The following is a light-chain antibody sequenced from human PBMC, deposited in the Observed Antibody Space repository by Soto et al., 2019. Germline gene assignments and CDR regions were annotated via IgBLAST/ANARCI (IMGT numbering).Light chain of an antibody. CDR2: GAS. V-gene: IGKV3-20*01. CDR3: QQYGSSPLIS. J-gene: IGKJ5*01. Sequence: TQSPSSVSASVGDRVTITCRASQTVSITYLTWYQQKPGQAPRLLIFGASKRATGIPDRFSGSGSGRDFTLTISGLEPEDFAVYYCQQYGSSPLISFGQGTRLEIK. CDR1: QTVSITY.